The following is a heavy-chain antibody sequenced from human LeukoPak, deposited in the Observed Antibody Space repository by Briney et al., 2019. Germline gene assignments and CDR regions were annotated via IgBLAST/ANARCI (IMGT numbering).Heavy chain of an antibody. V-gene: IGHV3-23*01. D-gene: IGHD6-19*01. CDR1: GLSVSSLG. CDR3: AQGYSSGWYPY. CDR2: ISVNGEIA. J-gene: IGHJ4*02. Sequence: GGSLRLSCAASGLSVSSLGMSWVRQSPGKGLEWISAISVNGEIAYYADSVKGRFIISRDNSKNTLYLQLSSLRAEDTAVYYCAQGYSSGWYPYWGQGSLVSVSS.